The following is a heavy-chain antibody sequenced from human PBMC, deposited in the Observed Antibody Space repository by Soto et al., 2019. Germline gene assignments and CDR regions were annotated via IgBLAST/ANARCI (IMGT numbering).Heavy chain of an antibody. CDR3: AKSRKDIVVVPAAMDYYYYGMDV. CDR2: ISGSGGST. D-gene: IGHD2-2*01. J-gene: IGHJ6*02. CDR1: GFTFSSYA. Sequence: QPGGSLRLSCAASGFTFSSYAMSWVRQAPGKGLEWVSAISGSGGSTYYADSVKGRFTISRDNSKNTLYLQMNSLRAEDTAVYYCAKSRKDIVVVPAAMDYYYYGMDVWGQGTTVTVSS. V-gene: IGHV3-23*01.